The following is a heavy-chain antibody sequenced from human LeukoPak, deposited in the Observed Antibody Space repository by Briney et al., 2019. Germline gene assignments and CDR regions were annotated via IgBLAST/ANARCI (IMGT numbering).Heavy chain of an antibody. Sequence: ASVKVSCKASGYTFTSYDINWVRQATGRGLEWMGWMNPNSGNTGYAQKLQGRVTITRNTSISTAYMELSSLRSEDTAVYCCARRIAARPRYYYMDVWGKGTTVTVSS. CDR2: MNPNSGNT. J-gene: IGHJ6*03. V-gene: IGHV1-8*03. D-gene: IGHD6-6*01. CDR1: GYTFTSYD. CDR3: ARRIAARPRYYYMDV.